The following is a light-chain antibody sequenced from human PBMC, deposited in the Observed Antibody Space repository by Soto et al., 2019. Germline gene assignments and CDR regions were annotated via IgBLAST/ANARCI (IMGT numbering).Light chain of an antibody. CDR3: SSYTSDITLDVV. CDR1: SSDVGGYNY. CDR2: DVS. J-gene: IGLJ2*01. Sequence: QSVLTQPASVSGSPGQSITISCTGTSSDVGGYNYVSWYQQHPGKAPKLMIYDVSDRPSGVSNRFSGSKSGNTASLTISGLQAEDEADYYCSSYTSDITLDVVFGGGTQLTVL. V-gene: IGLV2-14*01.